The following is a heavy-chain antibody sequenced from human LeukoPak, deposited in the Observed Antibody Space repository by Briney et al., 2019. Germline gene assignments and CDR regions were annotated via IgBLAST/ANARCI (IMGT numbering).Heavy chain of an antibody. CDR3: AGEFLRTPPYYYDSSGYMGAFDI. D-gene: IGHD3-22*01. V-gene: IGHV1-2*06. CDR1: GYTFTGYY. CDR2: INPNSGGT. Sequence: ASVKVSCKASGYTFTGYYMHWVRQAPGQGLEWMGRINPNSGGTNYAQKFQGRVTMTRDTSISTAYMELSRLRSDDTAVYYCAGEFLRTPPYYYDSSGYMGAFDIWGQGTMVTVSS. J-gene: IGHJ3*02.